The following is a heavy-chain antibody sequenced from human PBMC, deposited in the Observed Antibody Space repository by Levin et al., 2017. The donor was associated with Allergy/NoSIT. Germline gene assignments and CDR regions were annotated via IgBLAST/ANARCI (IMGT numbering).Heavy chain of an antibody. CDR3: ARYAREFSTSWLDY. CDR2: ISSSSSYI. Sequence: GGSLRLSCAASGFTFSNYSMNWVRQAPGKGLEWVSSISSSSSYIYYADSVKGRFTISRDNAKNSLYLQMNSLRAEDTALYYCARYAREFSTSWLDYWGQGTLVTVSS. CDR1: GFTFSNYS. D-gene: IGHD6-6*01. V-gene: IGHV3-21*01. J-gene: IGHJ4*02.